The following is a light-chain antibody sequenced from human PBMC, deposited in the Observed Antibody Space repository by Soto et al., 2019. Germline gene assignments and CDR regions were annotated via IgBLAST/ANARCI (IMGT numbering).Light chain of an antibody. J-gene: IGKJ1*01. Sequence: DIQMTQSPSTLSASVGDRVTITCRASQSISSWLAWYQQKPGKAPKLLIYKASSLESGVPSRFRGRGSGTEFTLTISRLQPDDFATYYCQQHNSYSATFGQGTKVEIK. V-gene: IGKV1-5*03. CDR3: QQHNSYSAT. CDR2: KAS. CDR1: QSISSW.